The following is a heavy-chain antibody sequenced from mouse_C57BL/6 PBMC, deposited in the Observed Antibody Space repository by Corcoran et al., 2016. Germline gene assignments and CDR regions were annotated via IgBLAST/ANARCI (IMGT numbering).Heavy chain of an antibody. D-gene: IGHD2-1*01. CDR3: ARQQIYYGNPYAMDY. V-gene: IGHV1-84*01. CDR2: IYPGSGNT. Sequence: QIQRQQSGPELVKPGASVKISCKASGCTFTDYYINWVKQRPGQGLEWIGWIYPGSGNTKYNEKFKGKATLTVDTSSSTAYMQLSSLTSEDSAVYFCARQQIYYGNPYAMDYWGQGTSVTVSS. J-gene: IGHJ4*01. CDR1: GCTFTDYY.